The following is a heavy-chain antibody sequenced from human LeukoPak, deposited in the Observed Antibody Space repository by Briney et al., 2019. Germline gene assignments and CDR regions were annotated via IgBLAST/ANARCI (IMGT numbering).Heavy chain of an antibody. J-gene: IGHJ3*01. Sequence: PGGSLRLSCAVSGFTLSTYAMHWVRQAPGKGLEFVSAIRSNGDSTYYANSVKGRFTISRDNSRNTRYLQMGSLRAEDMAVYYCARVKMAVGHAFDVWGQGTMVTVSS. CDR1: GFTLSTYA. CDR3: ARVKMAVGHAFDV. D-gene: IGHD5-24*01. V-gene: IGHV3-64*01. CDR2: IRSNGDST.